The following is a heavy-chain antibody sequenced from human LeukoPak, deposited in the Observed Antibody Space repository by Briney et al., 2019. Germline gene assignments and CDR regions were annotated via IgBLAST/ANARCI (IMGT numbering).Heavy chain of an antibody. D-gene: IGHD3-22*01. CDR1: GFTFSTYA. J-gene: IGHJ4*02. CDR3: AEARYYDSSGPFDY. V-gene: IGHV3-23*01. Sequence: GGSLRLSCAASGFTFSTYAMSWVRQAPGKGLEWVSSISGSATNTYYADSVKGRFTISRDKSKNTLDLQMNSLRAEDTAVYYCAEARYYDSSGPFDYWGQGTLVTVSS. CDR2: ISGSATNT.